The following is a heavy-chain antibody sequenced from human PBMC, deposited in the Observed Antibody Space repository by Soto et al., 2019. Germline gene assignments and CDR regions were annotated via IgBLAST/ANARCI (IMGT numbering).Heavy chain of an antibody. CDR1: GFTFSSYG. D-gene: IGHD4-4*01. J-gene: IGHJ4*02. Sequence: QVQLVESGGGVVQPGRSLRLSCAASGFTFSSYGMHWVRQAPGKGVEWVAVIWYDGSNKYYADSVKGRFTISRDNSKNTLYLQMNSLRAEDTAVYYCARASYSNPGDYWGQGTLVTVSS. V-gene: IGHV3-33*01. CDR3: ARASYSNPGDY. CDR2: IWYDGSNK.